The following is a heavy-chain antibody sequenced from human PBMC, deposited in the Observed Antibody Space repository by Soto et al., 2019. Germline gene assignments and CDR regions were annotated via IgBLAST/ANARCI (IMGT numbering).Heavy chain of an antibody. CDR1: GGTFSSYA. D-gene: IGHD3-10*02. Sequence: VQLVQSGAEVKKPGSSVKVSCKASGGTFSSYAISWVRQAPGQGLEWMGGIIPIFGSGNYAQKFQGRVTSTAAKFTSTAYMELTRLISPLRAVYYGVGVRARLSVRGVYRYYPMDAWGEGTTVTASS. CDR2: IIPIFGSG. V-gene: IGHV1-69*06. CDR3: VGVRARLSVRGVYRYYPMDA. J-gene: IGHJ6*04.